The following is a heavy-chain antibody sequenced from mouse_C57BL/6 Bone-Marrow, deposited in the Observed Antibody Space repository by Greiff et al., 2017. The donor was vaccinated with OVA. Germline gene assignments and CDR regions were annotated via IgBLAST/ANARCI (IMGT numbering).Heavy chain of an antibody. CDR1: GFSLTSYG. CDR3: ARTPHYYGSSYDYAMDY. D-gene: IGHD1-1*01. J-gene: IGHJ4*01. Sequence: QVQLQQSGPGLVQPSQRLSITCTVSGFSLTSYGVHWVRQSPGKGLEWLGVIWSGGSTDYNAAFISRLIISKDNSKSQVFFKMNSLQADDTAIYYCARTPHYYGSSYDYAMDYWGQGTSVTVSS. CDR2: IWSGGST. V-gene: IGHV2-2*01.